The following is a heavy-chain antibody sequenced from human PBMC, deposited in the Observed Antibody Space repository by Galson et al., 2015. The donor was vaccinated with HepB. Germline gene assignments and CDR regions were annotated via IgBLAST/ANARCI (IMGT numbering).Heavy chain of an antibody. Sequence: SLRLSCAASGFTFSSYGMHWVRQAPGKGLEWVAVISYDGSNKYYADSVKGRFTISRDNSKNTLYLQMNSLRAEDTAVYYCAKDFMGLYSYYYDSSGHGVYYGMDVWGQGTTVTVSS. CDR3: AKDFMGLYSYYYDSSGHGVYYGMDV. CDR1: GFTFSSYG. V-gene: IGHV3-30*18. J-gene: IGHJ6*02. D-gene: IGHD3-22*01. CDR2: ISYDGSNK.